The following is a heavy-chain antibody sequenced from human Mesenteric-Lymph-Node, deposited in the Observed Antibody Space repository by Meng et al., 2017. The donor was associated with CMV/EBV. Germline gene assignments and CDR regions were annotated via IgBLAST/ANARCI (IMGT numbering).Heavy chain of an antibody. CDR2: ISGSGGST. D-gene: IGHD3-10*01. V-gene: IGHV3-23*01. J-gene: IGHJ4*02. CDR1: GFTFSLNG. Sequence: GGSLRLSCEASGFTFSLNGMHWVRQAPGKGLEWVSAISGSGGSTYYADSVKGRFTISRDNSKNTLYLQMNSLRAEDTAVYYCAKGGHYSFFDYWGQGSLVTVSS. CDR3: AKGGHYSFFDY.